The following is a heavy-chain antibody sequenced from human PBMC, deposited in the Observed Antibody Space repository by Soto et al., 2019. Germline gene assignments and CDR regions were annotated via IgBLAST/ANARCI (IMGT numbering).Heavy chain of an antibody. Sequence: QVQLVESGGGVVQPGRSLRLSCAASGFTFSSYGMHWVRQAPGKGLEWVAVIWYDGSNKYYADSVKGRFTISRHNSKNTLYLQMNSLQAEDTAVYYCAGDSGDLGCWGRGTLVTVSS. CDR2: IWYDGSNK. D-gene: IGHD4-17*01. CDR3: AGDSGDLGC. J-gene: IGHJ4*02. V-gene: IGHV3-33*01. CDR1: GFTFSSYG.